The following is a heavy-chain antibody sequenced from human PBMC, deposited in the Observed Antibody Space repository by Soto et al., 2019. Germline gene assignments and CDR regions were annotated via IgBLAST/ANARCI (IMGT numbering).Heavy chain of an antibody. CDR1: GYSFTSYW. J-gene: IGHJ3*02. Sequence: PGDSLKISCKGSGYSFTSYWIGWVLQIPGKGLEWMGIIYPGDSDTRYSPSFQGQVTISADKSISTAYLQWSSLKASDTAMYYCASQEMATTNVYAFDIWGQGTMFTVSS. CDR2: IYPGDSDT. D-gene: IGHD5-12*01. V-gene: IGHV5-51*01. CDR3: ASQEMATTNVYAFDI.